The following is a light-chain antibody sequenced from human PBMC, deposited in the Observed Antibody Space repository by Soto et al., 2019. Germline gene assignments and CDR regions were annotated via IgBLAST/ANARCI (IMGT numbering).Light chain of an antibody. J-gene: IGKJ5*01. CDR1: RSLLYSFNNKNY. Sequence: IVMNQSPDSLAVSLGERATINCKSSRSLLYSFNNKNYLAWYQQKPGQPPKLFIYWASTRESGVPDRFSGSGSGTDFTLTISSLQVEDVALYYCQQYYSSPVTFGQGTRLEIK. V-gene: IGKV4-1*01. CDR2: WAS. CDR3: QQYYSSPVT.